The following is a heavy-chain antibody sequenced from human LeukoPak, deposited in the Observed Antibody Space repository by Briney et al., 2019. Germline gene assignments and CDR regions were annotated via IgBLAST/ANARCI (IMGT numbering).Heavy chain of an antibody. D-gene: IGHD3-22*01. CDR2: INPDGTST. CDR3: ASLTHYNSRSFAFDI. J-gene: IGHJ3*02. V-gene: IGHV3-74*01. CDR1: GFIFSRYW. Sequence: GGSLRLSCAASGFIFSRYWMYWVRQAPGKGLVWVSHINPDGTSTNYGDFVKGRFTISRDNAKNTLYLQMNSLRAEDTALYFFASLTHYNSRSFAFDIWGPGTMVSVSS.